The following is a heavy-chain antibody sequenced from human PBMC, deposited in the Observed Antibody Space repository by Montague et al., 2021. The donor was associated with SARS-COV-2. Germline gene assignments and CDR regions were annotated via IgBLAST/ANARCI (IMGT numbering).Heavy chain of an antibody. J-gene: IGHJ4*02. CDR1: GDSISTGNW. CDR2: ISDSGST. CDR3: ARHYSATLPAVY. D-gene: IGHD2-15*01. V-gene: IGHV4-4*02. Sequence: SETLSLTCVVSGDSISTGNWWTWVRLPPGKGLEWIGYISDSGSTNYNPSLTSRVTMSVDTSKNQFSLKVNSVTAADTAVYYCARHYSATLPAVYWGQGTLVTVSS.